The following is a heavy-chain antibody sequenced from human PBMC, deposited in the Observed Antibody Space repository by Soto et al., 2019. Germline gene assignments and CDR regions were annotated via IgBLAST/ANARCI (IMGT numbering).Heavy chain of an antibody. V-gene: IGHV3-48*01. D-gene: IGHD3-22*01. J-gene: IGHJ4*02. CDR1: GFTFGSYS. CDR2: IKSSSNDI. Sequence: EVQLVESGGGLVKPGGSLRLSCVASGFTFGSYSMAWVRQAPGKGPEWVSYIKSSSNDIYYADSVTGRFTISRDNAKNSLHLQMNSPRADDTAVYYCARVYNYDRRATFGYWGQGTLVTVSS. CDR3: ARVYNYDRRATFGY.